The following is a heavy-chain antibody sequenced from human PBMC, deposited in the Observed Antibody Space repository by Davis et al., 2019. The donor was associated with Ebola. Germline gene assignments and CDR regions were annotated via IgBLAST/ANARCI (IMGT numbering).Heavy chain of an antibody. D-gene: IGHD4-11*01. J-gene: IGHJ4*02. CDR1: GASFSDYH. CDR2: INHRGDT. CDR3: ARGGKFYSDYPRSNKFDF. V-gene: IGHV4-34*01. Sequence: MPSETLSLTCAVSGASFSDYHWSWLRQSPEKGLEWIGQINHRGDTYYNPSLQSRLTISIDTSKTQFSLRLSSVAAADTAVYFCARGGKFYSDYPRSNKFDFWSQGTLVTVSS.